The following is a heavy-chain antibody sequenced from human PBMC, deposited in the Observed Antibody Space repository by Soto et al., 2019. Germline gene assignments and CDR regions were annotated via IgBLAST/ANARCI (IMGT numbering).Heavy chain of an antibody. CDR2: IFQSGST. Sequence: SSTXSLTCCVAVCSIISPYWWTWFRQPPGKGLDWIGEIFQSGSTNYTPSLESRVTISVYKSKNQFSLTLTSVTAADTAVYFCARGRGSYRRGWSWFEQSGNGILVTVS. J-gene: IGHJ5*02. CDR3: ARGRGSYRRGWSWFEQ. D-gene: IGHD6-19*01. V-gene: IGHV4-4*02. CDR1: VCSIISPYW.